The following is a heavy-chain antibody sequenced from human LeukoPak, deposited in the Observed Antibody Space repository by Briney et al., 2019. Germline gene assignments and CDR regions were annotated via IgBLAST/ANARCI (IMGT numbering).Heavy chain of an antibody. V-gene: IGHV3-23*01. J-gene: IGHJ4*02. CDR1: GFTFSTYD. CDR2: ISGSGDNT. D-gene: IGHD3-10*01. Sequence: PGGSLRLSYAASGFTFSTYDTSWVRQAPGKGLEWVSAISGSGDNTYYADSVKGRFTISRDNSKNTLYLQMNSLRAEDTAIYYCASNYYGSGSYYNPRGYWGQGTLVTVSS. CDR3: ASNYYGSGSYYNPRGY.